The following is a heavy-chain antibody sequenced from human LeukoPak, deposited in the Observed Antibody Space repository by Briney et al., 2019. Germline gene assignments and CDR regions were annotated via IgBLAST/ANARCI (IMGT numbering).Heavy chain of an antibody. CDR2: INWNGGST. CDR1: GFTFSSYG. CDR3: ARAPSDYYDSSGYNFYYYYMDV. Sequence: GGSLRLSCAASGFTFSSYGMSWVRQAPGKGLEWVSGINWNGGSTGYADSVKGRFTISRDNAKNSLYLQMNSLRAEDTALYYCARAPSDYYDSSGYNFYYYYMDVWGKGTTVTVSS. V-gene: IGHV3-20*04. D-gene: IGHD3-22*01. J-gene: IGHJ6*03.